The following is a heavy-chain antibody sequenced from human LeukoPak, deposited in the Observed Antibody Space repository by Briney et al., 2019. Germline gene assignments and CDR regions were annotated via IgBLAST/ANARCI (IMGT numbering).Heavy chain of an antibody. CDR2: IYYSGST. CDR1: GGSISSYY. CDR3: ARAGFGGSYRGFDY. V-gene: IGHV4-59*01. Sequence: SETLSLTCTVSGGSISSYYWSWIRQPPGKGLEWIGYIYYSGSTNYNPSLKSRVTISVDTSKNQFSLKLSSVTAADTAVYYCARAGFGGSYRGFDYWGQGTLVTVPS. D-gene: IGHD1-26*01. J-gene: IGHJ4*02.